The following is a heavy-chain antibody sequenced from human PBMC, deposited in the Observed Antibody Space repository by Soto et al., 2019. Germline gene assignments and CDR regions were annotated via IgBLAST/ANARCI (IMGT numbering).Heavy chain of an antibody. CDR1: GYTFTSCD. D-gene: IGHD3-22*01. V-gene: IGHV1-8*01. J-gene: IGHJ4*02. CDR2: MNPNSGNT. Sequence: QVQLVQSGAEVKKPGASVKVSCKASGYTFTSCDINWVRQATGQGLERMGWMNPNSGNTAYAQKFQGRITMTRNTSISTAHMELSSLRSEDTAVYYCAREKVTSGYPDWGQGTLVTVSS. CDR3: AREKVTSGYPD.